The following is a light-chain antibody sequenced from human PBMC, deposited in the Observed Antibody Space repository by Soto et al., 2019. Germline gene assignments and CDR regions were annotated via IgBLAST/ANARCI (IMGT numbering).Light chain of an antibody. V-gene: IGKV3-20*01. CDR3: QQCDTSQWA. J-gene: IGKJ1*01. CDR1: QSVSSTY. Sequence: EIVLTQSPGTLSLSPGERAALSCRASQSVSSTYLAWYQQKTGQAPRALIYGASSRATGIPDRFSGSGSGTDFTLTISRLEPEDFAVYYFQQCDTSQWAFGQGTKGEIK. CDR2: GAS.